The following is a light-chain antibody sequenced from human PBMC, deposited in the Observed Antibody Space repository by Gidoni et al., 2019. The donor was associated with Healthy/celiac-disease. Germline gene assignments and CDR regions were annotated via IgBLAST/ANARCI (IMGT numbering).Light chain of an antibody. J-gene: IGKJ2*02. Sequence: DIQMTQSPSSLSASVGDRVTITCRASQSSSSYLNWYQQKQGKAPKLLIYAASSLQSGVPSRFSGSGSGTDFTLTISSLQPEDFATYYCQQSYSTPSTFGQGTKLEIK. CDR1: QSSSSY. CDR3: QQSYSTPST. V-gene: IGKV1-39*01. CDR2: AAS.